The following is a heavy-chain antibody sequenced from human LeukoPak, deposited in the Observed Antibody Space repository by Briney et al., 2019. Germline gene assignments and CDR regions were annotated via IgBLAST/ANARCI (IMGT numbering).Heavy chain of an antibody. V-gene: IGHV3-66*01. J-gene: IGHJ4*02. Sequence: GGSLRLSCAASGFTFSSYSMSWVRQAPGQGLEWVSVIYSGGSTYYADSVKGRFTISRDNSKNTLYLQMNNLRAEDTAVYYCARGRPVGASTVGDYWGQGTLVTVSS. D-gene: IGHD1-26*01. CDR2: IYSGGST. CDR3: ARGRPVGASTVGDY. CDR1: GFTFSSYS.